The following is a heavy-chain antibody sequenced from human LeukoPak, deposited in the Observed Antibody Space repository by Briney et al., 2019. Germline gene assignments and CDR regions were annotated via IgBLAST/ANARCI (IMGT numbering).Heavy chain of an antibody. CDR2: IYYSGST. CDR1: GGSISSGDYY. CDR3: ARDSRGPGTAAMFYY. D-gene: IGHD2-2*01. Sequence: PSETLSLTCTVSGGSISSGDYYWSWIRQPPGKGLEWIGYIYYSGSTYYNPSLKSRVTISVDTSKNQFSLKLSSVTAADTAVYYCARDSRGPGTAAMFYYWGQGTLVIVSS. V-gene: IGHV4-30-4*01. J-gene: IGHJ4*02.